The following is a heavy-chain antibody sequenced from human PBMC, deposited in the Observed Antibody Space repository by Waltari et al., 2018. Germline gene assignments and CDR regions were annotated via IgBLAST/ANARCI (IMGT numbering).Heavy chain of an antibody. J-gene: IGHJ4*02. Sequence: QVQLVQSGAEVKKPGSSLKVSCKASGGTFSSYANSRVRRAPGQGLEWMGRIIPICGTANYAQEFQGRVTITADKATSTAYMELSSLRSEDTAVYYCARGGYGSSSWCDYWGQGTLVTVSS. D-gene: IGHD6-13*01. CDR1: GGTFSSYA. V-gene: IGHV1-69*08. CDR2: IIPICGTA. CDR3: ARGGYGSSSWCDY.